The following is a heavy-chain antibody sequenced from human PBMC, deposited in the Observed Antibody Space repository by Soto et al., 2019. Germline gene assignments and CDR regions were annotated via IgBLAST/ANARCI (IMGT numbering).Heavy chain of an antibody. J-gene: IGHJ4*02. D-gene: IGHD3-22*01. CDR1: GASVINDY. CDR3: ARTGPYSSGNN. V-gene: IGHV4-59*02. CDR2: VYDSGST. Sequence: SETLSLTCTVTGASVINDYWNWIRQPPGKGLEWIGFVYDSGSTSYNSSLKSRVTISRDMSKNEFSLKLTSVTAADTAVYYCARTGPYSSGNNWGQGTLVTVSS.